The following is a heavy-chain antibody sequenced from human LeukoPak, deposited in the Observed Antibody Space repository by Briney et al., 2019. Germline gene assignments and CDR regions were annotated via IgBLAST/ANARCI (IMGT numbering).Heavy chain of an antibody. CDR3: ARANSGYGLPYGMDV. V-gene: IGHV4-59*01. D-gene: IGHD5-12*01. CDR1: GGSISSYY. CDR2: IYYSGST. J-gene: IGHJ6*02. Sequence: SETLSLTCTVSGGSISSYYWSWIRQPPGKGLEWIGYIYYSGSTNYNPSLKSRVTISVDTSKNQFSLKLSSVTAADTAVYYCARANSGYGLPYGMDVWGQGTTVTVSS.